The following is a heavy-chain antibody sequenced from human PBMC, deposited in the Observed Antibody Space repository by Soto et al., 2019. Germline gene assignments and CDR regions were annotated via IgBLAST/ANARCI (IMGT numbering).Heavy chain of an antibody. V-gene: IGHV3-30*18. J-gene: IGHJ4*02. Sequence: VGSLRLSCAASGFTFSRYGMHWVRQAPGKGLEWVAVISYDGSNKYYADSVKGRFTISRDNSKNTLYLQMNSLRAEDTAVYYCAKDRVGDTGYFDYWGQGTLVTVSS. CDR3: AKDRVGDTGYFDY. CDR2: ISYDGSNK. CDR1: GFTFSRYG. D-gene: IGHD1-26*01.